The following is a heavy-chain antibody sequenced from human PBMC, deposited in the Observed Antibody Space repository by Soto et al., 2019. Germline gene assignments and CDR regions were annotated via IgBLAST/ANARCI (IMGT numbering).Heavy chain of an antibody. Sequence: QLQLQDSGSGLVKPSQTLSLNCAFSGGSISSGGYSWSWIRQPPGKGLEWIGYIYHSGSTYYNPSLKSRVTISVDRSKNQFSLKLSSVTAADTAVYYCARGTATYGMDVWGQGTTVTVSS. D-gene: IGHD6-25*01. CDR2: IYHSGST. CDR1: GGSISSGGYS. J-gene: IGHJ6*02. CDR3: ARGTATYGMDV. V-gene: IGHV4-30-2*01.